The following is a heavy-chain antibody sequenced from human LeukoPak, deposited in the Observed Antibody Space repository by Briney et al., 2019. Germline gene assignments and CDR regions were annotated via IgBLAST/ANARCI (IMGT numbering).Heavy chain of an antibody. CDR2: IYDSGST. Sequence: SETLSLTYTVAGGSISSSSYYWGWIRQPPGKGLEWIGSIYDSGSTYYNPSLKSRVTISVDTSKNQFSLKLSSVTAADTAVYYCARSSGYSSSGGLNWFDTWGQGTLVTVSS. D-gene: IGHD6-13*01. J-gene: IGHJ5*02. V-gene: IGHV4-39*01. CDR3: ARSSGYSSSGGLNWFDT. CDR1: GGSISSSSYY.